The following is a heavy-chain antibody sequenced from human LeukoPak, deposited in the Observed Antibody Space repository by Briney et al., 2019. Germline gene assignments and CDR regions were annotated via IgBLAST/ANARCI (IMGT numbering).Heavy chain of an antibody. D-gene: IGHD3-10*01. CDR3: ARDTRGTMVRGINDYYYMDV. V-gene: IGHV4-39*07. Sequence: PSETLSLTCTVSGGSISSSSYYWVWIRQPPGKGLEWIGGFYYSETTYYNPSLKSRVSISVDTSKNQVSLKLSSVTAADTAVYYCARDTRGTMVRGINDYYYMDVWGKGTTVTVSS. CDR2: FYYSETT. CDR1: GGSISSSSYY. J-gene: IGHJ6*03.